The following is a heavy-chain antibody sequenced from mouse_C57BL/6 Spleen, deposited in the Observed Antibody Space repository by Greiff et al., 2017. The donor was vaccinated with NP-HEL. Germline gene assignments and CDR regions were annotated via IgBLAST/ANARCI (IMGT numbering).Heavy chain of an antibody. CDR2: INPYNGGT. V-gene: IGHV1-19*01. Sequence: VQLQQSGPVLVKPGASVKMSCKASGYTFTDYYMNWVKQSHGKSLEWIGVINPYNGGTSYNQKFKGKATLTVDKSSSTAYMELNSLTSEDSAVYYCARSPITTVVARGFAYWGQGTLVTVSA. J-gene: IGHJ3*01. D-gene: IGHD1-1*01. CDR3: ARSPITTVVARGFAY. CDR1: GYTFTDYY.